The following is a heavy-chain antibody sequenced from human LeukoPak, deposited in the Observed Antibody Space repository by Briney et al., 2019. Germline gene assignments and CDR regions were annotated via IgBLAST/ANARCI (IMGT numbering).Heavy chain of an antibody. D-gene: IGHD2-15*01. J-gene: IGHJ6*03. CDR2: ISGDGGST. V-gene: IGHV3-43*02. CDR3: ARGSVDSSGGSGYYYCYYMDV. CDR1: GFTFDDYA. Sequence: GGSLRLSCAASGFTFDDYAMHWVRQAPGKGLEWVSLISGDGGSTYYADSVKGRFTISRDNSKNSLYLQMNSLRTEDTALYYCARGSVDSSGGSGYYYCYYMDVWGKGTTVTVSS.